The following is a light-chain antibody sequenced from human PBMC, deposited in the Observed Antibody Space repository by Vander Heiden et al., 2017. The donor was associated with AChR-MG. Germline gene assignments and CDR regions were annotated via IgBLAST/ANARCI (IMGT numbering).Light chain of an antibody. CDR3: AAWDDSLNGPYYV. Sequence: QSVLTQPPSASGTPGHRCTIRCSGSSSNIGSNTVNWYQQLPGTAPKLLIYSNNQRPSGVPDRFSGSKSGTSASLAISGLQSEDEADYYCAAWDDSLNGPYYVFGTGTKVTVL. V-gene: IGLV1-44*01. CDR1: SSNIGSNT. CDR2: SNN. J-gene: IGLJ1*01.